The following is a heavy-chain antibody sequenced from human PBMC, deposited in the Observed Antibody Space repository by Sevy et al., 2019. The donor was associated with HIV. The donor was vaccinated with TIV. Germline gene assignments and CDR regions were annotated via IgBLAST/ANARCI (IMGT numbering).Heavy chain of an antibody. CDR3: ARGWGRSGGRDYDYDYDMDD. Sequence: ASVKVSCKASGDTFSSDAISWVRQAPGQGLEWMGWITPMFGKANYAQKFQRRVTITADESTSTAYMDLSSLRSEDTAVYYCARGWGRSGGRDYDYDYDMDDWGQGTMVTVSS. V-gene: IGHV1-69*13. CDR1: GDTFSSDA. CDR2: ITPMFGKA. D-gene: IGHD2-15*01. J-gene: IGHJ6*02.